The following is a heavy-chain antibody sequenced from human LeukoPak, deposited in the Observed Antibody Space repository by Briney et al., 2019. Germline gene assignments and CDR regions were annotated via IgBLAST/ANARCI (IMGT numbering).Heavy chain of an antibody. Sequence: SETLSLTCTVSGGSISSYYWSWIRQPPGKGLEWIGYIYYSGSTNYNPSLKSRVTISVDTSKNQFSLKLSSVTAADTAVYYCARSQGRWLQLVDYWGQGTLVTVSS. D-gene: IGHD5-24*01. CDR1: GGSISSYY. J-gene: IGHJ4*02. V-gene: IGHV4-59*01. CDR3: ARSQGRWLQLVDY. CDR2: IYYSGST.